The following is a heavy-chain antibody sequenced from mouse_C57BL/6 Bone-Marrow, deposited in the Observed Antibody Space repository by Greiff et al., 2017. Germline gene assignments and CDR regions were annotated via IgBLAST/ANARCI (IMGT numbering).Heavy chain of an antibody. CDR1: GYTFTDYY. Sequence: VQLVESGAELVRPGASVKLSCKASGYTFTDYYINWVKQRPGQGLEWIARIYPGSGNTYYNEKFKGKATLTAEKSSSTAYMQLSSLTSEDSAVYFCARGYYAMDYWGQGTSVTVSS. CDR2: IYPGSGNT. V-gene: IGHV1-76*01. J-gene: IGHJ4*01. CDR3: ARGYYAMDY.